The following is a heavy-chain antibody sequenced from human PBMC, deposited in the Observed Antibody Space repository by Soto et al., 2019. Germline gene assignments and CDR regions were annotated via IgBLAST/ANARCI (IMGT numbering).Heavy chain of an antibody. CDR2: IYYSGST. V-gene: IGHV4-59*12. CDR1: GGSISSYY. D-gene: IGHD2-2*01. Sequence: PSETLSLTCTVSGGSISSYYWSWIRQPPGKGLEWIGYIYYSGSTNYNPSLKSRVTISVDTSKNQFSLKLSSVTAADTAVYYCAKDGGIVVLPAAPDHWGQGTPVT. CDR3: AKDGGIVVLPAAPDH. J-gene: IGHJ1*01.